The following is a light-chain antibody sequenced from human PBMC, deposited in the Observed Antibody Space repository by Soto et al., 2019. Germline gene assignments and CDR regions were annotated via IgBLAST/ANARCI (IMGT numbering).Light chain of an antibody. CDR3: QVYDASPMYT. Sequence: EIVLTQSPGTLSLSPGERGTLSCRASQSVSSNYIAWYQQKPGQAPRLLFYGASRRATGIPDRFSGNGSGTDCTLTISRLEPEDFAVYYCQVYDASPMYTFGLGTKLEIK. J-gene: IGKJ2*01. CDR1: QSVSSNY. V-gene: IGKV3-20*01. CDR2: GAS.